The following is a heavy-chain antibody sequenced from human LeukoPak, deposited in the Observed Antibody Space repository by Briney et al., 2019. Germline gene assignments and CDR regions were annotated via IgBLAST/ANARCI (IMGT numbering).Heavy chain of an antibody. J-gene: IGHJ4*02. D-gene: IGHD6-6*01. Sequence: PGGSLRLSCAASGFTFSSYSMTWVRQAPGKGLEWVSSISSSSSYIYYADSVKGRFTISRDNAKNSLYLQMNSLRAEDTAVYYCALSYLEQLVVGYYFDYWGQGTLVPVSS. CDR1: GFTFSSYS. V-gene: IGHV3-21*01. CDR2: ISSSSSYI. CDR3: ALSYLEQLVVGYYFDY.